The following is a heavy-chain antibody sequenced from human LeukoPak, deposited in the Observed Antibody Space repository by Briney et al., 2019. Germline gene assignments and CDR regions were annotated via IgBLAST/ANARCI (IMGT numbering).Heavy chain of an antibody. V-gene: IGHV1-2*02. CDR3: ARSNWNYDLPGYYFDY. J-gene: IGHJ4*02. CDR1: GYTFTGYY. D-gene: IGHD1-7*01. Sequence: ASVKVSCKASGYTFTGYYLHWVRLAPGQGLDWMGWINPKSGDANYAQRFQGRVTMTRDPSISTAYMELSRLKSDDTAVYYCARSNWNYDLPGYYFDYWGQGTLVTVSS. CDR2: INPKSGDA.